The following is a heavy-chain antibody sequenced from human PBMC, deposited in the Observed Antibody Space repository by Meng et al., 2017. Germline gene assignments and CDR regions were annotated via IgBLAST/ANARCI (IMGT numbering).Heavy chain of an antibody. J-gene: IGHJ4*01. Sequence: ASVKVSCKASGDTFTGYYMHWVRQAPGQGLEWMGRINPNSGGTNYAQKFQGRVTMTRDTSISTAYMDLSRLRSDDTAVYYCARGHGLFPKDYWGQGTLVTVSS. CDR3: ARGHGLFPKDY. D-gene: IGHD3-22*01. CDR1: GDTFTGYY. CDR2: INPNSGGT. V-gene: IGHV1-2*06.